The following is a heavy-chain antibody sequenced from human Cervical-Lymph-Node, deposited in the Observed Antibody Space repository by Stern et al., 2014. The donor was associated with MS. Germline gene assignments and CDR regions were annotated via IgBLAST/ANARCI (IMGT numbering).Heavy chain of an antibody. CDR1: GGSISSDNYY. Sequence: VQLEESGPGLVKPSQTLSLTCTVSGGSISSDNYYWTWIRQHPGKGLEWIGPIYYSGTTYYNPSLKSRVSITVDTSKNLFSLRLSSVTAADTAVYYCARDHFTTSLDVWGHGTTVTVS. CDR2: IYYSGTT. CDR3: ARDHFTTSLDV. V-gene: IGHV4-31*03. D-gene: IGHD2-2*01. J-gene: IGHJ6*02.